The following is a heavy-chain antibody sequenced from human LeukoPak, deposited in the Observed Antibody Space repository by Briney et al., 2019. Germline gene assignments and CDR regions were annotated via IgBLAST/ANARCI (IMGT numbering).Heavy chain of an antibody. CDR3: ARVPTIFGVPSYYFDC. J-gene: IGHJ4*02. V-gene: IGHV1-46*01. CDR2: INPSGGST. Sequence: ASVKVSCKASGYTFTSYYMHWVRQAPGQGLEWMGIINPSGGSTSYAQKFQGRVTMTRDMSTSTVYMELSSLRSEDTAVYYCARVPTIFGVPSYYFDCWGQGTLVTVSS. CDR1: GYTFTSYY. D-gene: IGHD3-3*02.